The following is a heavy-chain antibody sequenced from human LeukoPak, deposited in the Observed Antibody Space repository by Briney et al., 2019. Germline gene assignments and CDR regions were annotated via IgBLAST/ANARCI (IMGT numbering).Heavy chain of an antibody. CDR1: EYIFTNQW. CDR3: ARRGRAYSGSYMDV. D-gene: IGHD5-12*01. J-gene: IGHJ6*03. V-gene: IGHV5-51*01. Sequence: GESLKTSCKGSEYIFTNQWIGWVRQMPGKGLEWMGIIYPGDSDTRYSPSFQGQVTISADKSISTAYLQWSSLKASDTAMYYCARRGRAYSGSYMDVWGEGTTVTVSS. CDR2: IYPGDSDT.